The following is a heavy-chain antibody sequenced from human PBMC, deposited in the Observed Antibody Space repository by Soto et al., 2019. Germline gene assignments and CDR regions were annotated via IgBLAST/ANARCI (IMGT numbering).Heavy chain of an antibody. CDR3: ARGLVVVPAARFDY. CDR2: INHSGST. D-gene: IGHD2-2*01. CDR1: GGSFSGYY. V-gene: IGHV4-34*01. J-gene: IGHJ4*02. Sequence: SETLSLTCAVYGGSFSGYYWSWIRQPPGKGLEWIGEINHSGSTNYNPSLKSRVTISVDTSKNQFSLKLSSVTAADTAVYYCARGLVVVPAARFDYWGQGTLVTVSS.